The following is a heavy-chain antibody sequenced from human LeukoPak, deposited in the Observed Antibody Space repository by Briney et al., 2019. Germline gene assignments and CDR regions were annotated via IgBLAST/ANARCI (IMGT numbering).Heavy chain of an antibody. CDR1: GFTFSNYA. CDR3: ARLRPILD. CDR2: IYSGGST. J-gene: IGHJ4*02. D-gene: IGHD3-3*01. V-gene: IGHV3-53*01. Sequence: GGSLRLSCAASGFTFSNYAMSWVRQAPGKGLEWVSVIYSGGSTYYADSVKGRFTISRDNSKNTLYLQMNSLRAEDTAVYYCARLRPILDWGQGTLVTVSS.